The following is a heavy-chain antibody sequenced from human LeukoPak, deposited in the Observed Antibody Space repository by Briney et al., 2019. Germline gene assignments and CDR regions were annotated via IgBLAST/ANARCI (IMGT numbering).Heavy chain of an antibody. J-gene: IGHJ3*02. CDR3: ARAPIVVVPAAPNHRQAFDI. Sequence: SETLSLTCAVSGGSINSGSYYWGWIRQPPGKGLEWIGSIYYSGSTYYNPSLKSRVTFSVDTSKNQFSLKLSSVTAADTAVYYCARAPIVVVPAAPNHRQAFDIWGQGTMVTVSS. CDR2: IYYSGST. D-gene: IGHD2-2*01. V-gene: IGHV4-39*07. CDR1: GGSINSGSYY.